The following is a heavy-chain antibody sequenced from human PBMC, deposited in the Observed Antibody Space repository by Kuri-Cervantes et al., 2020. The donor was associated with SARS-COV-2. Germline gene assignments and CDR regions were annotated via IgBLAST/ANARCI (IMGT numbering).Heavy chain of an antibody. CDR1: GFTFGDYA. CDR2: IRSKGYGGTT. D-gene: IGHD3-3*01. J-gene: IGHJ5*02. Sequence: GGSLRLSCTASGFTFGDYAMSWFRQAPGKGLEWVGFIRSKGYGGTTEYAASVKGRFTISRDDSKSIAYLQMNSLKTEDTAVYYCTRIDYDFWSGYWNNWFDPWGQGTLVTVSS. V-gene: IGHV3-49*03. CDR3: TRIDYDFWSGYWNNWFDP.